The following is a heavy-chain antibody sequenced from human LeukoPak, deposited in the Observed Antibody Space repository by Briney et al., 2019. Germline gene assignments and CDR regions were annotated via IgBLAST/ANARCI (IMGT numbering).Heavy chain of an antibody. CDR2: ISGSGGST. CDR1: GFTFSDYY. V-gene: IGHV3-23*01. D-gene: IGHD6-13*01. J-gene: IGHJ4*02. Sequence: GGSLRLSCAASGFTFSDYYMSWVRQAPGKGLKWVSAISGSGGSTYYADSVKGRFTISRDNSKNTLYLQMNSLRAEDTAVYYCATVAAAGTRRTPYFDYWGQGTLVTVSS. CDR3: ATVAAAGTRRTPYFDY.